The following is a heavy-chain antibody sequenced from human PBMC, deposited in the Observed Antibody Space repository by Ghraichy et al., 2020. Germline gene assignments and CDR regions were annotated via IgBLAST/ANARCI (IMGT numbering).Heavy chain of an antibody. Sequence: GGSLRLSCAASGFTFSRYAMSWVRQAPGKGLEWVSGISGSGDSTHYADSVQGRFTISRDNSKNTLYLQMNSLRAEDTAVYYCAKSSNYDFWSGYYTYVMDVWGQGTTVTVSS. D-gene: IGHD3-3*01. J-gene: IGHJ6*02. CDR2: ISGSGDST. V-gene: IGHV3-23*01. CDR1: GFTFSRYA. CDR3: AKSSNYDFWSGYYTYVMDV.